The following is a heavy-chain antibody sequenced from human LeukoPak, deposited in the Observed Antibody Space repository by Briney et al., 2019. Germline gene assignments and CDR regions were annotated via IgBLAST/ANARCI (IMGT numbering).Heavy chain of an antibody. CDR1: GYTFSDYY. J-gene: IGHJ3*02. V-gene: IGHV1-2*02. D-gene: IGHD1-14*01. Sequence: ASVKVSCKASGYTFSDYYMHWVRQAPGQGLESMGWISPNSGGTNYVQKFQGRVTMTRDTSISTAYMELSSLRSDAKAVYYCARGTHITTSGKNAFDIWAQGTMGTVSS. CDR2: ISPNSGGT. CDR3: ARGTHITTSGKNAFDI.